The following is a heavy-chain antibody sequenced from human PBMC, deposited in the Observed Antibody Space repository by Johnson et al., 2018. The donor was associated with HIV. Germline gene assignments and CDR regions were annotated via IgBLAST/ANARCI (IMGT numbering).Heavy chain of an antibody. CDR3: ARAGKTVTFDI. Sequence: QVQLVESGGGVVQPGRSLRLSCAASGFTFSSYGMHWVRQAPGKGLEWVAVIWYDGSNKSYADSVKGRFTISRDNAKNPLYFQMNSLRAEDTAVDYCARAGKTVTFDIWGQGTMVTVSS. V-gene: IGHV3-33*01. CDR1: GFTFSSYG. D-gene: IGHD1-14*01. CDR2: IWYDGSNK. J-gene: IGHJ3*02.